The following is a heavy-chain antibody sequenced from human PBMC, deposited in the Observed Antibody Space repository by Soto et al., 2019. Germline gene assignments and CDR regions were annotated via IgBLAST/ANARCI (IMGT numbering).Heavy chain of an antibody. CDR3: ATADGFGVVTPFFEY. CDR1: GDSISSRSHY. Sequence: TSETLSLTCTVSGDSISSRSHYWGWIRQSPGKHLEWIGSSYYRGNTHYNPSLKTRVTISVDTSKNQVSLRVYSVTAADTAVYYCATADGFGVVTPFFEYWGQGIVVTVSS. V-gene: IGHV4-39*01. J-gene: IGHJ4*02. CDR2: SYYRGNT. D-gene: IGHD3-3*01.